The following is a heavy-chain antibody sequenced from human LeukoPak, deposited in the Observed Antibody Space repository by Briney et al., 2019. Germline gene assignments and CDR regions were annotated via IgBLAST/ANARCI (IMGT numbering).Heavy chain of an antibody. V-gene: IGHV4-34*01. CDR2: INHSGST. CDR3: ARGLSRN. Sequence: PSETLSLTCAVYGGSFSGYYWSWIRQPPGKGLEWIGEINHSGSTNYNPSLKSRVTISVDTSKNQFSLKLSSVTAADTAVYYCARGLSRNWGQGTLVTISS. J-gene: IGHJ4*02. CDR1: GGSFSGYY.